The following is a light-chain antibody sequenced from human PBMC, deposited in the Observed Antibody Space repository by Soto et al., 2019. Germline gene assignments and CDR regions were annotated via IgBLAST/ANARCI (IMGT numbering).Light chain of an antibody. CDR2: DAS. CDR1: QHISTF. CDR3: QQYDGLPLT. Sequence: TQSPSSLSASVGDTVTITCQASQHISTFLNWFQHTPGKAPKLLIYDASTLKTGVPSRFSGSGSGTDFTFTITGLQPDDIATYYCQQYDGLPLTFGGGTKVDIK. J-gene: IGKJ4*01. V-gene: IGKV1-33*01.